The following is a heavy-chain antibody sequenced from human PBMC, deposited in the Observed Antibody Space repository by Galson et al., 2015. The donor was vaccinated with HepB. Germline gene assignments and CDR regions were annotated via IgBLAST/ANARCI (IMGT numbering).Heavy chain of an antibody. CDR3: AKGGVAYTSSPEGFQH. V-gene: IGHV3-30*18. J-gene: IGHJ1*01. Sequence: SLRLSCAASGFNFRRYGMHWVRQAPGKGLEWVAVVSYDGTNKKYADSVKGRFTISRDNARNTMSVEMRSLSVEDTAVYYCAKGGVAYTSSPEGFQHWGQGTLVTVSS. CDR2: VSYDGTNK. CDR1: GFNFRRYG. D-gene: IGHD2-2*02.